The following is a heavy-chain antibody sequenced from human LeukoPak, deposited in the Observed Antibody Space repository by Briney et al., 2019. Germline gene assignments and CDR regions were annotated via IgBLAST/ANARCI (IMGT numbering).Heavy chain of an antibody. CDR2: IYYSGST. J-gene: IGHJ4*02. V-gene: IGHV4-59*01. CDR1: GGSISSYY. CDR3: ASSVGAPFDY. D-gene: IGHD2-15*01. Sequence: SETLSLTCTVSGGSISSYYWSWIRQSPGKGLEWIGYIYYSGSTNYNPSLKSRVTISVDTSKNQFSLKLSSVTAADTAVYYCASSVGAPFDYWGQGTLVTVSS.